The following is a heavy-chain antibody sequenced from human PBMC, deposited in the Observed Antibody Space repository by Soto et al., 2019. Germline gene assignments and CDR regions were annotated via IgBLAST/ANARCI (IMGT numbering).Heavy chain of an antibody. Sequence: QVQMVESGGGVVQPGTSLRLSCVVTGLTFSGYGMHWVRQAPGKGLEWVADITYDGSSTYYADAVKGRFTVSRDNSKKILDLQMTSLRGDDTAMYYCAKDQMGRGWRTLDSWGQGTLVIVSS. D-gene: IGHD3-10*01. V-gene: IGHV3-30*18. J-gene: IGHJ4*02. CDR2: ITYDGSST. CDR1: GLTFSGYG. CDR3: AKDQMGRGWRTLDS.